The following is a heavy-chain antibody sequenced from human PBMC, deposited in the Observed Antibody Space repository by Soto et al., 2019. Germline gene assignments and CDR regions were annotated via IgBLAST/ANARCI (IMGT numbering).Heavy chain of an antibody. CDR1: GFTFSSYS. J-gene: IGHJ6*02. CDR3: AREGWTAVAGTYYYYGMDV. V-gene: IGHV3-21*01. CDR2: ISIISSYI. D-gene: IGHD6-19*01. Sequence: EVQLVESGGGLVKPGGSLRLSCAASGFTFSSYSMNWVRQPPGKGLEWVPPISIISSYIYYADSVKGRFTISRDNAKNSLYLQMNSLRAEDTAVYYCAREGWTAVAGTYYYYGMDVWGQGTTVTVSS.